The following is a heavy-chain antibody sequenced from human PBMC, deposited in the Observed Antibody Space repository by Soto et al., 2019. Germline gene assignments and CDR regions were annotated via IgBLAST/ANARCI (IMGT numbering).Heavy chain of an antibody. CDR2: IWYDGSNK. J-gene: IGHJ6*03. D-gene: IGHD2-15*01. CDR1: GFTFSSYG. CDR3: ARNSLGSYYMDV. Sequence: GGSLRLSCAASGFTFSSYGMHWVRQAPGKGLEWVAVIWYDGSNKYYADSVKGRFTISRDNSKNTLYLQMNSLRAEDTAVYYCARNSLGSYYMDVWGKGTTVTVSS. V-gene: IGHV3-33*01.